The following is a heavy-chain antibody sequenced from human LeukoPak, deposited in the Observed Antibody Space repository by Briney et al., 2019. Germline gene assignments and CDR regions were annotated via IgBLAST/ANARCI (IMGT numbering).Heavy chain of an antibody. CDR2: IYYSGST. CDR3: ARSSSWFDP. J-gene: IGHJ5*02. CDR1: GGSISSYY. V-gene: IGHV4-59*01. Sequence: SETLSPTCTVSGGSISSYYWSWIRQPPGKGLEWIGYIYYSGSTNYNPSLKSRVTISVDTSKNQFSLKLSSVTAADTAVYYCARSSSWFDPWGQGTLVTVSS.